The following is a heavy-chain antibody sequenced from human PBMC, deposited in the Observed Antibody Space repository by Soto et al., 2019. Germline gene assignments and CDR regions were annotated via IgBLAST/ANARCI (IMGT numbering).Heavy chain of an antibody. Sequence: EVQLGESGGGLVQPGRSLRISCAASGFTFDDYAMHWVRQVPGKGLEWVSGINWNSGSIGYGDSVKGRFAISRDNAKNSLHLQLNSLSAEDTAVYYCVKDESITWYSGHVRHWGQGTLVTVSS. CDR3: VKDESITWYSGHVRH. CDR1: GFTFDDYA. D-gene: IGHD1-26*01. J-gene: IGHJ1*01. V-gene: IGHV3-9*01. CDR2: INWNSGSI.